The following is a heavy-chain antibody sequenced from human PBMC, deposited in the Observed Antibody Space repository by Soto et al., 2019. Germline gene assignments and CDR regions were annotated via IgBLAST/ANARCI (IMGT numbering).Heavy chain of an antibody. CDR2: ISAYNGNT. V-gene: IGHV1-18*01. Sequence: QVQLVQSGAEVKKAGASVKVSCKSSGYTFSSYGISWVRQAPGQGLEWMGWISAYNGNTNYAQKLQGRVTMTTDTPTTTAYMALRSLRSDDTAVYYCARDRPSFDYWGQGTLVTVSS. CDR1: GYTFSSYG. CDR3: ARDRPSFDY. J-gene: IGHJ4*02.